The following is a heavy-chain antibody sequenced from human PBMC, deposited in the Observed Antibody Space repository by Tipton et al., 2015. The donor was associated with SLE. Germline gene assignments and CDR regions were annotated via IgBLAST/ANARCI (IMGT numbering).Heavy chain of an antibody. CDR1: GGSMSRSSYY. J-gene: IGHJ3*02. V-gene: IGHV4-61*01. Sequence: GLVKPSETLSLTCTVSGGSMSRSSYYWAWIRQPPGKGLEWIGYIYYSGSTNYNPSLKSRVTISVDTSKNQFSLKLRSVTAADTAVYYFARETSPSAFDIWGQGTMVTVSS. CDR2: IYYSGST. CDR3: ARETSPSAFDI.